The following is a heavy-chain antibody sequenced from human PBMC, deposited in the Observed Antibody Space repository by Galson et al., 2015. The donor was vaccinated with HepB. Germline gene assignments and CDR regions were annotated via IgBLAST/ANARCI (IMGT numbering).Heavy chain of an antibody. J-gene: IGHJ6*03. CDR3: ARVSGVLVSPGRHHRHPHMDV. D-gene: IGHD2/OR15-2a*01. Sequence: SETLSLTCAVYGGSFSNYYWTWIRQPPEKGLEWIGEVKHSGTTHYNSSLKSRVTILVDTSKNQFSLILNSVTAADSAVYFCARVSGVLVSPGRHHRHPHMDVWGKGTTVSVSS. CDR2: VKHSGTT. CDR1: GGSFSNYY. V-gene: IGHV4-34*01.